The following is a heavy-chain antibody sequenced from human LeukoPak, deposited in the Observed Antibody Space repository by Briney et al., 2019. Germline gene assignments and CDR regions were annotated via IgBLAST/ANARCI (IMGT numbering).Heavy chain of an antibody. D-gene: IGHD6-13*01. CDR2: INHSGST. CDR3: ARKVSSSWTAYYYYYMDV. CDR1: GGSFSGYY. Sequence: SETLSLTCAVYGGSFSGYYWSWIRQPPGKGLEWIGEINHSGSTNYNPSLKSRVTISVDTSKNQFSLKLSSVTAADTAVYYCARKVSSSWTAYYYYYMDVWGKGTTVTISS. V-gene: IGHV4-34*01. J-gene: IGHJ6*03.